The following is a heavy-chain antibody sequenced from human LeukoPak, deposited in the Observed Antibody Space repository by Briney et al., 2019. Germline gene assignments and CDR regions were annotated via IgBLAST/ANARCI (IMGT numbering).Heavy chain of an antibody. V-gene: IGHV3-64*04. Sequence: PGGSLRLSCAASGFTFSSYGIHWVRQAPGKGLEYVSAISSNGGSTYYADSVKGRFTISRDNSKNTLYLQMNSLRAEDTAVYYCAKIGGVRGVINFDYWGQGTLVTVSS. J-gene: IGHJ4*02. D-gene: IGHD3-10*01. CDR1: GFTFSSYG. CDR3: AKIGGVRGVINFDY. CDR2: ISSNGGST.